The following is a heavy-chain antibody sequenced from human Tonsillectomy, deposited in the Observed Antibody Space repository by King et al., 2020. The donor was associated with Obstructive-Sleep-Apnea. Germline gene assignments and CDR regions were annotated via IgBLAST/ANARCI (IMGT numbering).Heavy chain of an antibody. CDR1: GFTVSSNY. D-gene: IGHD6-19*01. CDR3: ARVGTAVAGTGWFDP. CDR2: IYSGGST. V-gene: IGHV3-66*01. J-gene: IGHJ5*02. Sequence: EVQLVESGGGLVQPGGSLRLSCAASGFTVSSNYMSWVRQAPGKGLEWVSVIYSGGSTYYADSVKGRFTIPRDNSKNTLSLQMNSLRAEDTAVYYCARVGTAVAGTGWFDPWGQGTLVTVSS.